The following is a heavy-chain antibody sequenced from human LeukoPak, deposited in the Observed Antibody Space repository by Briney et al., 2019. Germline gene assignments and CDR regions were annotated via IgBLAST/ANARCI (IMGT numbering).Heavy chain of an antibody. D-gene: IGHD2-15*01. CDR2: IRYDGSNK. CDR3: AKAGVDMMVVAATHNWFDP. Sequence: PGGSLRLSCAASGFTFSSYGMHWVRQAPGKGLEWVAFIRYDGSNKYYADSVKGRFTISRDNSKNTLFLQMNSLRAEDTAVYYCAKAGVDMMVVAATHNWFDPWGQGTLVSVSS. V-gene: IGHV3-30*02. CDR1: GFTFSSYG. J-gene: IGHJ5*02.